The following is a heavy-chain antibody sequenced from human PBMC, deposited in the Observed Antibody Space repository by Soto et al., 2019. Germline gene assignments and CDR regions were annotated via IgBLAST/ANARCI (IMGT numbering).Heavy chain of an antibody. J-gene: IGHJ4*02. CDR1: GDSITGYY. CDR3: ARYGRDARKGVFDY. Sequence: QVQLQESGPGLVKPSETLSLTCTVSGDSITGYYWSWIRQPPGKGLEWIGYIYYSGSTNYNPSLKSRVTISVDTSKNHFSLHLSSVPAADTAVYYCARYGRDARKGVFDYWGQGTLVTVSS. V-gene: IGHV4-59*08. CDR2: IYYSGST. D-gene: IGHD2-21*02.